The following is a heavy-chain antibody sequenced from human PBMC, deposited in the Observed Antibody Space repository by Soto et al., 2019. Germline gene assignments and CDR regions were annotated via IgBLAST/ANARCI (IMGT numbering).Heavy chain of an antibody. CDR3: ARRTGRGYSYGPASYYYYGMDV. V-gene: IGHV1-69*12. Sequence: QVQLVQSGAEVKKPGSSVKVSCKASGGTFSSYAISWVRQAPGQGLEWMGGIIPIFGTANYAQKFQGRVTITAAESTSTAYLELSSLRSEDTAVYYCARRTGRGYSYGPASYYYYGMDVWGQGTTVTVSS. CDR1: GGTFSSYA. CDR2: IIPIFGTA. D-gene: IGHD5-18*01. J-gene: IGHJ6*02.